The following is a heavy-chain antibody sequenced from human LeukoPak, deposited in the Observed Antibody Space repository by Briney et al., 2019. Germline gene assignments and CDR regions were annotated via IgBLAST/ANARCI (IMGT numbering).Heavy chain of an antibody. CDR3: AKDPQD. CDR1: GFSFSSYA. CDR2: ISGDGTRT. J-gene: IGHJ4*02. Sequence: GGSLRLSCAASGFSFSSYAMTWARQAPVKGLEWVSAISGDGTRTYYADSVKGRFTISRDNSKNTLYLQMNSLRAEDTAVYYCAKDPQDWGQGTLVTVSS. V-gene: IGHV3-23*01.